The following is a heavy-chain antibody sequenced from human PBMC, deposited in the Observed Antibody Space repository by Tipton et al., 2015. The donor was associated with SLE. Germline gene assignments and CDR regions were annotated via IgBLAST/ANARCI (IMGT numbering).Heavy chain of an antibody. J-gene: IGHJ4*02. V-gene: IGHV4-34*01. Sequence: LRLSCAVSRGSFSGYAWNWIRQAPGKGPEWIGEISHSGSANYNASLKSRVTMSLDKSNNQFSLRLSSGTAADTAVYYCARLGRDFDYWGQGALVTVAS. CDR3: ARLGRDFDY. CDR1: RGSFSGYA. D-gene: IGHD7-27*01. CDR2: ISHSGSA.